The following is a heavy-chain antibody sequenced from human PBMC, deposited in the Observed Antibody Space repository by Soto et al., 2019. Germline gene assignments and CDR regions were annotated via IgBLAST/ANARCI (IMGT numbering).Heavy chain of an antibody. D-gene: IGHD2-15*01. Sequence: QVQLVESGGGVVQPGRSLRLSCAASGFTFSSYGMHWVRQAPGKGLEWVAVISYDGSNTYYADSVKGRFTISRDNSKTTLYLQMNSLRAEDTAVYYCAKETYSGPLDYWGQGTLVTVSS. J-gene: IGHJ4*02. CDR3: AKETYSGPLDY. V-gene: IGHV3-30*18. CDR1: GFTFSSYG. CDR2: ISYDGSNT.